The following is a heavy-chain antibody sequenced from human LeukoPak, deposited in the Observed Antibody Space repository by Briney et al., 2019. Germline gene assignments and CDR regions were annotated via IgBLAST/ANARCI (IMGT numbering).Heavy chain of an antibody. Sequence: PSETLSLTCAVSGGSISSSNWWSWVRQPPGKGLEWIGEIYHSGSTNYNPSLKSRVTISVDTSKNQFSLKLSSMTAADTAVYYCARLVGATYIDDWGQGTLVTVSS. J-gene: IGHJ4*02. CDR3: ARLVGATYIDD. V-gene: IGHV4-4*02. CDR2: IYHSGST. D-gene: IGHD1-26*01. CDR1: GGSISSSNW.